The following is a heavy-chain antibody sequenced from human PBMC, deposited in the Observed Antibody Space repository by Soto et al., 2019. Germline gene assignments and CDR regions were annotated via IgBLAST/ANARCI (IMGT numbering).Heavy chain of an antibody. CDR2: IKQDESEK. CDR1: GFTFSSYW. D-gene: IGHD7-27*01. Sequence: EVQLVESGGGLVQPEWSLRLSCAASGFTFSSYWMSWARQAPGKGLEWVANIKQDESEKYYVDPVKGRFTVSRDNAKNSLYLQMNSLRAEDTAVYYCARGNWGSRPLDYWGQGTLVAVSS. CDR3: ARGNWGSRPLDY. V-gene: IGHV3-7*01. J-gene: IGHJ4*02.